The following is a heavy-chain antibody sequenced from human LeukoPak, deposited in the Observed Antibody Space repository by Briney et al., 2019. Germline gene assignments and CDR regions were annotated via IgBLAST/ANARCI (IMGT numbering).Heavy chain of an antibody. CDR2: IYYSGST. CDR1: GGSISSYY. CDR3: ARAGFGELVDY. V-gene: IGHV4-59*01. J-gene: IGHJ4*02. D-gene: IGHD3-10*01. Sequence: SETLSLTCAVSGGSISSYYWSWIRQPPGKGLEWIGYIYYSGSTNYNPSLKSRVTISVDTSKNQFSLKLSSVAAADTAVYYCARAGFGELVDYWGQGTLVTVSS.